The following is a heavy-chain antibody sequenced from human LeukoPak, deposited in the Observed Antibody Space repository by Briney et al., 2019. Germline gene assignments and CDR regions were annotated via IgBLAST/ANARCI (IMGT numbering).Heavy chain of an antibody. CDR3: ARVRRVGATHPWFDP. D-gene: IGHD1-26*01. J-gene: IGHJ5*02. CDR2: INPNSGGT. CDR1: GYTFTGYY. V-gene: IGHV1-2*02. Sequence: ASVKVSCKASGYTFTGYYMHWVRQAPGQGLEWMGWINPNSGGTNYAQKFQGRVTMTRDTSISTAYMELSRLRSDDTAVYYCARVRRVGATHPWFDPWGQGTLVTVSS.